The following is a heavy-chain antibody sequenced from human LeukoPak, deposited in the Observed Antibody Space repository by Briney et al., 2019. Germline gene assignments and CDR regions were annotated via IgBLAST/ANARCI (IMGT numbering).Heavy chain of an antibody. CDR3: ARQDDYSNSIDY. CDR1: GGSISSHY. Sequence: SETLSLTCTVSGGSISSHYWSWIRQPPGKGLEWIGYIYTSGSTNYNPSLKSRVTISVDTSKNQFSLKLSSVTAADTAVYYCARQDDYSNSIDYWGQGTLVTVSS. J-gene: IGHJ4*02. D-gene: IGHD4-11*01. CDR2: IYTSGST. V-gene: IGHV4-4*09.